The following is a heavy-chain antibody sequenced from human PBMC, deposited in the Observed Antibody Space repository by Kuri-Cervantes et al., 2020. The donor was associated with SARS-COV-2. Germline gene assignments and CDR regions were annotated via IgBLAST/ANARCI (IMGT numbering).Heavy chain of an antibody. D-gene: IGHD3-16*01. CDR3: ATQSRGIY. Sequence: SETLSLTCTVSGGSISSSSYYWGWIRQPPGKGLEWIGSIYYSGSTYYNPSLKSRVTISVDTSKNQFSLKLSSVTAADTAVYYCATQSRGIYWGQGTLVTVSS. CDR1: GGSISSSSYY. V-gene: IGHV4-39*01. J-gene: IGHJ4*02. CDR2: IYYSGST.